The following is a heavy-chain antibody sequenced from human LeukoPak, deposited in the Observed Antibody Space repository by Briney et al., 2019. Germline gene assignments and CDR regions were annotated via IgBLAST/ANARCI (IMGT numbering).Heavy chain of an antibody. CDR3: ARPDTYYYDSSGYYYRN. Sequence: ASVKVSCKASGYTFTSYGISWVRQAPGQGLEWMGWISAYNGNTSYAQKLQGRVTMTTDTSTSTAYMELRSLRSDDTAVYYCARPDTYYYDSSGYYYRNWGQGTLVTVSS. J-gene: IGHJ4*02. CDR2: ISAYNGNT. CDR1: GYTFTSYG. V-gene: IGHV1-18*01. D-gene: IGHD3-22*01.